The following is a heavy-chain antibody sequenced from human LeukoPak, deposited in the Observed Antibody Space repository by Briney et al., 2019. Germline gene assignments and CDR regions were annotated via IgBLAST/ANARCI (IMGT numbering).Heavy chain of an antibody. V-gene: IGHV3-21*01. CDR2: ISPSSSYK. Sequence: GGSLRLSCAASGFTFSSYSMNWVRQAPGKGLEWVSSISPSSSYKYDADSVKGRFTISRDNAKNSLYLQMNSLRAEDTAVYYCARLGDIVVVPAARHLHYYYYGMDVWGQGTTVTVSS. CDR3: ARLGDIVVVPAARHLHYYYYGMDV. CDR1: GFTFSSYS. D-gene: IGHD2-2*01. J-gene: IGHJ6*02.